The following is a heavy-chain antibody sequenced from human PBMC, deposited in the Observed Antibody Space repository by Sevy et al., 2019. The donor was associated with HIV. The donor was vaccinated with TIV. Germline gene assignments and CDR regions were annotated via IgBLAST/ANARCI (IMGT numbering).Heavy chain of an antibody. D-gene: IGHD2-2*02. J-gene: IGHJ4*02. V-gene: IGHV1-2*02. CDR2: INPNSGGT. CDR3: ASARDCSSTSCYKSPDY. Sequence: ASVKVSCKATGYTFTGYYMHWVRQAPGQGLEWMGWINPNSGGTNNAQKFQGRVTMTRETSISTAYMELSRLRSDDTAVYYCASARDCSSTSCYKSPDYWGQGTLVTVSS. CDR1: GYTFTGYY.